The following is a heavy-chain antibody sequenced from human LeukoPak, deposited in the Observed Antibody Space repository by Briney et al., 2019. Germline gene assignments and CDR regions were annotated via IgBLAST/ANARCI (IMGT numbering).Heavy chain of an antibody. J-gene: IGHJ4*02. D-gene: IGHD4-23*01. CDR2: ITWNSGII. CDR3: TKDTTAELRWRDFGH. CDR1: GFNFDRYA. V-gene: IGHV3-9*01. Sequence: GGSLRLSCAASGFNFDRYAMHWVRQAPGKGLEWVSGITWNSGIIDYVDSVEGRFTISRDNARNSLYLQMNSLRPEDTAVYYCTKDTTAELRWRDFGHWGQGTLVTVSS.